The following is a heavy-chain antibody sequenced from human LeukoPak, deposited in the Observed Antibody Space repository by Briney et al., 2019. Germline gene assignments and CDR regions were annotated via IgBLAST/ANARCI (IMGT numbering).Heavy chain of an antibody. CDR1: GFTFSSFA. J-gene: IGHJ4*02. CDR3: AREQYNSLYFDY. D-gene: IGHD1-14*01. Sequence: SGGSLRLSCAASGFTFSSFAMHWVRQAPGKGLGWVGIISYGGSKKYYADYVKGRFTISRDNSKNTLFLQMDSLRGEDTAVYYCAREQYNSLYFDYWGQGTLVTVSS. V-gene: IGHV3-30*04. CDR2: ISYGGSKK.